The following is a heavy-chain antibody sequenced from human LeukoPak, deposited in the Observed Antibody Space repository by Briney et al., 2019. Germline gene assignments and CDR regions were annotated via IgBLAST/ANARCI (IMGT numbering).Heavy chain of an antibody. CDR2: ISWNSGSI. Sequence: GGSLRLSCAASGFTFDDYAMQWVRHAPGKGLEWVSGISWNSGSIGYADSVKGRFTISRDNAKNSLYLQMNSLRAEDTALYYCAKDIGRFLEWLGFDPWGQGTLVTVSS. V-gene: IGHV3-9*01. J-gene: IGHJ5*02. CDR1: GFTFDDYA. CDR3: AKDIGRFLEWLGFDP. D-gene: IGHD3-3*01.